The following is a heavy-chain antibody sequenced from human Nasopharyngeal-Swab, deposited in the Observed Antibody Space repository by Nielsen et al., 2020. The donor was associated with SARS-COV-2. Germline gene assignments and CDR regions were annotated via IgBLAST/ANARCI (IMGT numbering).Heavy chain of an antibody. V-gene: IGHV4-39*01. D-gene: IGHD3-22*01. Sequence: SETLSLTCTVSGGSISSSSYYWGWIRQPPGKGLEWIGSIYYSGSTYYNPSLKSRVTIFVDTSKNQFSLKLSSVTAADTAVYYCARINYYDSSGYYSWGQGTLVTVSS. CDR3: ARINYYDSSGYYS. J-gene: IGHJ4*02. CDR1: GGSISSSSYY. CDR2: IYYSGST.